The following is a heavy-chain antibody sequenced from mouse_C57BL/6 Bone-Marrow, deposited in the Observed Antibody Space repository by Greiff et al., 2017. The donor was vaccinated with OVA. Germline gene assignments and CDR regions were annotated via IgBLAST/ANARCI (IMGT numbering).Heavy chain of an antibody. CDR1: GFTFSSYA. J-gene: IGHJ2*01. CDR2: ISSGGDYI. V-gene: IGHV5-9-1*02. Sequence: EVKVVESGEGLVKPGGSLKLSCAASGFTFSSYAMSWVRQTPEKRLEWVAYISSGGDYIYYADTVKGRFTISRDNARNTLYLQMSSLKSEDTAMYYCTRDRSNGFDYWGQGTTLTVSS. CDR3: TRDRSNGFDY. D-gene: IGHD2-14*01.